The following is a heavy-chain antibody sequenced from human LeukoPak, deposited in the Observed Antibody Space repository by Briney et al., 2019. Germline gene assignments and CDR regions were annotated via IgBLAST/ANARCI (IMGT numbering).Heavy chain of an antibody. CDR2: TSSSGRTI. D-gene: IGHD2-15*01. CDR3: ARATRGVASNFDY. CDR1: GFTFDDYG. J-gene: IGHJ4*02. Sequence: GGSLRLSCAASGFTFDDYGLSWVRQAPGKGLEWVSYTSSSGRTIYYADSVRGRFTISRDNAKNSVYLQMNRLRAEDTAVYYCARATRGVASNFDYWGQGTLVTVSS. V-gene: IGHV3-48*03.